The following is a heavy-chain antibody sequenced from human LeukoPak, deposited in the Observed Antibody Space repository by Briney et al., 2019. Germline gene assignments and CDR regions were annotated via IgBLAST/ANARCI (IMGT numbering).Heavy chain of an antibody. Sequence: GGSLRLSCAASGFTFDDYAMHWVRQAPGKGLEWVSLISWDGGSTYYADSVKGRFTISRDNSKNSLYLQMNSLRAEDTALYYCAKAGYSSSRYYYYMDVWGKGSTVTVSS. CDR3: AKAGYSSSRYYYYMDV. CDR1: GFTFDDYA. J-gene: IGHJ6*03. V-gene: IGHV3-43D*03. CDR2: ISWDGGST. D-gene: IGHD6-6*01.